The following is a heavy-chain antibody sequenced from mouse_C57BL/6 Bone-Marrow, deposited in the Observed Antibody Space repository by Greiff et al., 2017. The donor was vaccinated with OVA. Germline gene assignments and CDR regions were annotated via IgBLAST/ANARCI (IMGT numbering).Heavy chain of an antibody. D-gene: IGHD1-1*02. V-gene: IGHV1-63*01. J-gene: IGHJ1*03. CDR3: ARERWGDWYFDV. Sequence: QVQLKESGAELVRPGTSVKMSCKASGYTFTNYWIGWAKQRPGHGLEWIGDIYPGGGYTNYNEKFKGKATLTADKSSSTAYMQFSSLTSEDSAIYYCARERWGDWYFDVWGTGTTVTVSS. CDR2: IYPGGGYT. CDR1: GYTFTNYW.